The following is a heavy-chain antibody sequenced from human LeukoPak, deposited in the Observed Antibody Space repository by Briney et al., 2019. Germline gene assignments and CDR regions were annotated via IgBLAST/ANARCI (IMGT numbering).Heavy chain of an antibody. CDR2: IYTSGST. J-gene: IGHJ4*02. CDR3: ARTRILSGYFDY. V-gene: IGHV4-61*02. D-gene: IGHD2-15*01. CDR1: GGSISSGSYY. Sequence: PSETLSLTCTVSGGSISSGSYYWSWIRQPAGKGLEWIGRIYTSGSTNYNPSLKSRVTISVDTSKNQFSLKLSPVTAADTAVYYCARTRILSGYFDYWGQGTLVTVSS.